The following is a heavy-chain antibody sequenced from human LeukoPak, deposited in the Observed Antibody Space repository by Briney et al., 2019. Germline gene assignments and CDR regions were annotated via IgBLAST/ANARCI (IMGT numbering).Heavy chain of an antibody. J-gene: IGHJ4*02. D-gene: IGHD4-23*01. Sequence: SETLFLTCTVSGGSISSGSYYWSWIRQPAGKGLEWIGRIYTSGSTNYNPSLKSRVTISVDTSKNQFSLKLSSVTAADTAVYYCARDQAYGGNSVDYWGQGTLVTVSS. CDR1: GGSISSGSYY. CDR2: IYTSGST. V-gene: IGHV4-61*02. CDR3: ARDQAYGGNSVDY.